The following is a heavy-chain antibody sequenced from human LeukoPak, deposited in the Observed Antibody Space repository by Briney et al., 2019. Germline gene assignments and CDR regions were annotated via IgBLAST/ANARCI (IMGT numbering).Heavy chain of an antibody. D-gene: IGHD5-24*01. CDR1: GGSISSSSYY. J-gene: IGHJ4*02. CDR3: ASGEEMATIADY. Sequence: SETLSLTCTVSGGSISSSSYYWGWIRQPPGKGLEWIGSIYYSGSTYYNPSLKSRVTISVDTSKNQFSLKLSSVTAADTAVYYCASGEEMATIADYWGQGTLVTVSS. CDR2: IYYSGST. V-gene: IGHV4-39*01.